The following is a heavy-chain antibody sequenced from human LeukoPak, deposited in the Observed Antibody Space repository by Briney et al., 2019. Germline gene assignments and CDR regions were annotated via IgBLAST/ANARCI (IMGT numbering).Heavy chain of an antibody. J-gene: IGHJ3*02. CDR2: IYYSGST. CDR3: ASCGWADAFDI. Sequence: SETLSLTCTVSGGSISNKYWSWIRQPPGKGLEWIGYIYYSGSTNYNPSLKSRVTILVDTSKNQFSLKLSSVTAADTAVYYCASCGWADAFDIWGQGTMVTVSS. D-gene: IGHD6-19*01. CDR1: GGSISNKY. V-gene: IGHV4-59*12.